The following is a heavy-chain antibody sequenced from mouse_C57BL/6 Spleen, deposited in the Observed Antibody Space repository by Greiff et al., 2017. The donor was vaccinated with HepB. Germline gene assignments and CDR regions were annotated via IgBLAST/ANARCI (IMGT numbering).Heavy chain of an antibody. CDR3: AREDYANYAMDY. Sequence: QVQLQQSGAELVKPGASVKMSCKASGYTFTSYWITWVKQRPVQGLEWIGDIYPGSGSTNYNEKFKSKATLTVDTSSSTAYMQLSSLTSEDSAVYYCAREDYANYAMDYWGQGTSVTVSS. CDR1: GYTFTSYW. J-gene: IGHJ4*01. CDR2: IYPGSGST. V-gene: IGHV1-55*01. D-gene: IGHD1-1*01.